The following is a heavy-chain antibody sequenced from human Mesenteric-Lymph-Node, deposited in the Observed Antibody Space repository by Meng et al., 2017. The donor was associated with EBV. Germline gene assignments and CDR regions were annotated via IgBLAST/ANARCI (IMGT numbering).Heavy chain of an antibody. CDR2: IYHSGST. CDR3: ARASVYGDYDNWFDP. D-gene: IGHD4-17*01. Sequence: RLQKAGPELVKPSHALALTCAFACGSISSDGYSWSWIRQPPGKGLEWIGYIYHSGSTYSNPSLKSRVTISVDRSKNQFSLKLNSVTAADTAVYYCARASVYGDYDNWFDPWGQGTLVTVSS. J-gene: IGHJ5*02. V-gene: IGHV4-30-2*01. CDR1: CGSISSDGYS.